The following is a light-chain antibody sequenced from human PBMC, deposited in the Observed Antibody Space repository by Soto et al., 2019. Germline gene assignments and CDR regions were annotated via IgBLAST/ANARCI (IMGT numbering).Light chain of an antibody. V-gene: IGKV1-5*03. Sequence: DIQMTQSPSTLSASVGDRVTITCRASQSISSWLAWYQQKPGKAPKLLIYKASSLETGVPSRFSGGGSGTEFTLIISSLQPDDFASFYCQQYGSSSPWTFGQGTKVVFK. J-gene: IGKJ1*01. CDR3: QQYGSSSPWT. CDR1: QSISSW. CDR2: KAS.